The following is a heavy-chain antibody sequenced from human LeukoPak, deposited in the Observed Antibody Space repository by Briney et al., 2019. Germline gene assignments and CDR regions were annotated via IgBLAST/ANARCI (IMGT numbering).Heavy chain of an antibody. D-gene: IGHD1-26*01. J-gene: IGHJ4*02. CDR1: GFTVSSNY. CDR2: IYSGGGT. V-gene: IGHV3-66*02. Sequence: PGGSLRLSCAASGFTVSSNYMTWVRQAPGKGLEWVSVIYSGGGTYYADSVKGRFTISRDSSKNTVYLQMNSLRAEDTAVYYCARGGREVGTTRGSHFDYWGQGTLVTVSS. CDR3: ARGGREVGTTRGSHFDY.